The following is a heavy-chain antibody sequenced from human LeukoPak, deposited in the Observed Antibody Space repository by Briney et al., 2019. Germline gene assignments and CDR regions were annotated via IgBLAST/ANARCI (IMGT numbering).Heavy chain of an antibody. J-gene: IGHJ3*02. CDR3: ARPTVTTPPSRRGAFDI. CDR2: INHSGST. V-gene: IGHV4-34*01. Sequence: PSETLSLTCAVYGGSSSGYYWSWIRQPPGKGLEWIGEINHSGSTNYNPSLKSRVTISVDTSKNQFSLKLSSVTAADTAVYYCARPTVTTPPSRRGAFDIWGQGTMVTVSS. D-gene: IGHD4-11*01. CDR1: GGSSSGYY.